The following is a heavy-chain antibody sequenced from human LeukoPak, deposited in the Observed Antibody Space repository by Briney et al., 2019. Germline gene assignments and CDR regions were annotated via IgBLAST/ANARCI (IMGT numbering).Heavy chain of an antibody. D-gene: IGHD1-26*01. J-gene: IGHJ4*02. CDR2: INKDGTEK. V-gene: IGHV3-7*01. Sequence: GGSLRLSCAAYQLTFSSYCMTWVRHGPGKGLEWVATINKDGTEKYYVDSVKGRFTISRDNVENSLYLHMDSLRAEDTAVYYCTRGGRSTSYYWRYWGRGSLVTVSS. CDR1: QLTFSSYC. CDR3: TRGGRSTSYYWRY.